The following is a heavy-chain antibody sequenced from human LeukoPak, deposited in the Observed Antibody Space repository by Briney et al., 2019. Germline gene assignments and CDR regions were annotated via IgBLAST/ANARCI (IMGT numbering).Heavy chain of an antibody. J-gene: IGHJ3*02. V-gene: IGHV4-30-2*01. CDR1: GGSISSGGYS. D-gene: IGHD3-22*01. CDR3: AREGGGSSGHDAFDI. CDR2: IYHSGST. Sequence: SQTLSLTCAVSGGSISSGGYSWSWIRQPPGKGLEWIGYIYHSGSTYYNPSLKSRVTISVDRSKNQFSLKLSSVTAADTAVYYCAREGGGSSGHDAFDIWGQGTMVTVPS.